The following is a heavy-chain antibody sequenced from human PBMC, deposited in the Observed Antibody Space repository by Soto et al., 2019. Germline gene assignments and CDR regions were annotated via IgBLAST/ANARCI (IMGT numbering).Heavy chain of an antibody. CDR2: INPSGGST. CDR3: SRGWYSSRQLFDS. D-gene: IGHD6-13*01. J-gene: IGHJ5*01. Sequence: AVKVSWKASGYTFTKYYMHWLRQAPAQGIEWMGIINPSGGSTSYAQKLQGRVTMTRDTSTSTVYMELSSLRSEDTAVYYCSRGWYSSRQLFDSWGQGTLVTDSS. CDR1: GYTFTKYY. V-gene: IGHV1-46*03.